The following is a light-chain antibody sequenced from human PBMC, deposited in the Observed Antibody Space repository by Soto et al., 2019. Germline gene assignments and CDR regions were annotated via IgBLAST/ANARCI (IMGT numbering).Light chain of an antibody. J-gene: IGKJ1*01. Sequence: EIVMTQSPATLSVSPGERATLSCRASQSVSSNLAWYQQKPGQAPRLLIYGASTRATGIPARFSGSGSGTELTLIISSLESEDFGVYCCQQYNNWPPWTFGQGTKVEIK. CDR2: GAS. CDR1: QSVSSN. CDR3: QQYNNWPPWT. V-gene: IGKV3-15*01.